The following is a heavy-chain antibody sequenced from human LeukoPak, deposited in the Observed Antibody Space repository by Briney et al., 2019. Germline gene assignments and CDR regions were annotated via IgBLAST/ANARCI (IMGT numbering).Heavy chain of an antibody. V-gene: IGHV4-34*01. CDR2: INQSGST. CDR3: ARLTEYYYYGMDV. Sequence: SETLSLTCAVYGGSFSGYYWSWIRQPPGKGLEWIGEINQSGSTNYNPSLKSRVTISVDTSKNQFSLKLSSVTAADTAVYYCARLTEYYYYGMDVWGQGTTVTVSS. J-gene: IGHJ6*02. CDR1: GGSFSGYY.